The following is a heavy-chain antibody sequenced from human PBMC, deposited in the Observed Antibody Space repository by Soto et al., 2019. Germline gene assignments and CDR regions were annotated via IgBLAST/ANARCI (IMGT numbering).Heavy chain of an antibody. D-gene: IGHD5-18*01. CDR2: TIPLLSTP. CDR1: GGTLANYA. CDR3: AIGHRYGQFDL. J-gene: IGHJ5*02. Sequence: QVQLVQSGAEVKNPGASVRVSCKAHGGTLANYAINWVRQARGQGLEWMGGTIPLLSTPTYARKFQGRVSIIADESANTAYMDLSSLSSDDTAVYFCAIGHRYGQFDLWSHGTLVSVSS. V-gene: IGHV1-69*01.